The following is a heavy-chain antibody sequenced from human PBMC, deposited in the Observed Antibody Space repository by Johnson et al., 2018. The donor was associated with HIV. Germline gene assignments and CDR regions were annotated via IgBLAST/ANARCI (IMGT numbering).Heavy chain of an antibody. Sequence: EVQLVESGGGLVQPGRSLRLSCAASGFTFDDYAMHWVRQAPGKGLEWVSGISWNSGSIGYADSVKGRFTISRDNAKNSLYLQMNNLRAEDTALYYCAKDYYDSSGYGDAFDIWGQGTMVTVSS. CDR3: AKDYYDSSGYGDAFDI. CDR1: GFTFDDYA. D-gene: IGHD3-22*01. CDR2: ISWNSGSI. J-gene: IGHJ3*02. V-gene: IGHV3-9*01.